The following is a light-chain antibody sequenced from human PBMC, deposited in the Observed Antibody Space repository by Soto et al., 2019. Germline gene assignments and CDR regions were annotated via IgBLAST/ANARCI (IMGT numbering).Light chain of an antibody. CDR2: WAS. Sequence: DIVMTQSPDSLAVSLGERATINCKSSQSVLYSSNNKNYLAWYQQQPGQPPKLLIYWASTRESGVPDRFSGSGSGTDFTLTISSLQAEDVAVYYCQQYYSTPRTFGQVTKVEIK. V-gene: IGKV4-1*01. J-gene: IGKJ1*01. CDR3: QQYYSTPRT. CDR1: QSVLYSSNNKNY.